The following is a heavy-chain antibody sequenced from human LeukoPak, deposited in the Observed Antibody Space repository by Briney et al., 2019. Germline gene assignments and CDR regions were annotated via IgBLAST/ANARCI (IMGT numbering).Heavy chain of an antibody. CDR1: GYSISSGYY. V-gene: IGHV4-38-2*01. Sequence: PSETLSLTCAVSGYSISSGYYWGWIRQPPGKGLEWIGSIYHSGSTYYHPSLKSRVTISVDTSKNQFSLKLSSVTAADTAVYYCARTGKQTTVLNWFDPWGQGTLVTVSS. CDR3: ARTGKQTTVLNWFDP. D-gene: IGHD4-11*01. CDR2: IYHSGST. J-gene: IGHJ5*02.